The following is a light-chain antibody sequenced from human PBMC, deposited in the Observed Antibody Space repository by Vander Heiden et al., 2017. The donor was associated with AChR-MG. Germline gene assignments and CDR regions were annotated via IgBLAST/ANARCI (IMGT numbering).Light chain of an antibody. V-gene: IGLV8-61*01. Sequence: QTVVTQEPSFSVSPGGTVSLTCGLSSGSVPSSHYTSWYQQTPGQAPRTLIYSTETRSPGVPDRFSGSILGIKAALTITGAQADDQCDYYCVLYMGGGVWVFGGGTKLTVL. CDR3: VLYMGGGVWV. J-gene: IGLJ3*02. CDR2: STE. CDR1: SGSVPSSHY.